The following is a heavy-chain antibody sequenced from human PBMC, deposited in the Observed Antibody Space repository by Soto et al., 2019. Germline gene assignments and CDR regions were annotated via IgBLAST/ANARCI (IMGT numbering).Heavy chain of an antibody. CDR3: ARDPPTPAVAGTVWGNWFDP. CDR2: IIPINGNT. J-gene: IGHJ5*02. Sequence: GASVKVSCKASGYTFTSYYMHWVRQAPGQGLEWMGRIIPINGNTNYAQKLQGRVTMTTDTSTSTAYMELRSLRSDDTAVYYCARDPPTPAVAGTVWGNWFDPWGQGTLVTVSS. D-gene: IGHD6-19*01. V-gene: IGHV1-18*04. CDR1: GYTFTSYY.